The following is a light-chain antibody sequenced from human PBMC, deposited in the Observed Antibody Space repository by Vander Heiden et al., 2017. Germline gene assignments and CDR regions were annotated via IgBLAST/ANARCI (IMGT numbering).Light chain of an antibody. CDR3: QAWDSGTAP. Sequence: SYELTPPPSVSVSPGQTARITCSGDTLRDKYICWYQQKPGQSPVLVIYQRDKRPSGIPERFSGSISGNTATLIISGTQAMDEADYYCQAWDSGTAPFGGGTKLTVL. J-gene: IGLJ3*02. CDR2: QRD. CDR1: TLRDKY. V-gene: IGLV3-1*01.